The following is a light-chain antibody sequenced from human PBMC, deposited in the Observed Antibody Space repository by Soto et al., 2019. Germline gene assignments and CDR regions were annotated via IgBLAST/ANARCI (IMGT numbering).Light chain of an antibody. J-gene: IGKJ2*01. CDR3: QKSDSSPYT. V-gene: IGKV1-39*01. CDR1: QNIGNH. CDR2: GVS. Sequence: DIQMTQSPSSLSASVGDRVTITCRASQNIGNHLHWYQQKPGKVPKLLIFGVSNLKSGVPPRFSGSGFGTDFTLTINSLQPEDFATYYCQKSDSSPYTFGPGTKLEIK.